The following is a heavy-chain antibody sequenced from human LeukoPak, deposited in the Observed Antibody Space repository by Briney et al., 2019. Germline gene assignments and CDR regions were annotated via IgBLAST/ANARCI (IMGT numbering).Heavy chain of an antibody. D-gene: IGHD1-26*01. J-gene: IGHJ4*02. CDR2: INPSGGST. V-gene: IGHV1-46*01. Sequence: ASVEVSCKASGYTFTSYYMHWVRQAPGQGLEWMGIINPSGGSTSYAQKFQGRVTMTRDTSTSTVYMELSSLRSEDTAVYYCARGGSIVGATVIFDYWGQGTLVTVSS. CDR3: ARGGSIVGATVIFDY. CDR1: GYTFTSYY.